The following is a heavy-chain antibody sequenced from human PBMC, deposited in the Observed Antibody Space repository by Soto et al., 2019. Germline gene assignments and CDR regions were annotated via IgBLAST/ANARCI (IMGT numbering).Heavy chain of an antibody. CDR2: IVVGSGNT. D-gene: IGHD2-2*01. V-gene: IGHV1-58*01. Sequence: GASVKVSCKASGFTFSSSALQWVRQARGQRLEWIGWIVVGSGNTNYAQKFQERVTITRDMSTSTAYMELNSLRSDDTAVYYCARGRLCSRTNCYVDIMDIWGQGTTVTVSS. J-gene: IGHJ6*02. CDR3: ARGRLCSRTNCYVDIMDI. CDR1: GFTFSSSA.